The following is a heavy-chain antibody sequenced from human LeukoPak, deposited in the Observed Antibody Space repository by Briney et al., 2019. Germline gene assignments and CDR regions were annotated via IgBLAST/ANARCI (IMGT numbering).Heavy chain of an antibody. CDR2: IYYSGST. V-gene: IGHV4-31*03. CDR1: GGSISSGGYY. Sequence: SETLSLTCTVSGGSISSGGYYWSWIRQHPGKGLEWIGYIYYSGSTYYNPSLKSRVTISVGTSKNQFSLQLSSVTAADTAVYYCARLSDFWSGYPSSYGMDVWGQGTTVTVSS. D-gene: IGHD3-3*01. CDR3: ARLSDFWSGYPSSYGMDV. J-gene: IGHJ6*02.